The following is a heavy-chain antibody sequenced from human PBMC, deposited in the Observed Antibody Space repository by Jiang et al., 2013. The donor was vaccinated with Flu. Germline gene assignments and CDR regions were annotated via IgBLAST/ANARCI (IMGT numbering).Heavy chain of an antibody. V-gene: IGHV4-59*01. CDR1: GGSISRYY. Sequence: GSGLVKPSETLSLTCSVSGGSISRYYWSWIRQPPGKGLEWIGYIYNSGSTNYNPSLKSRVTISVDTSKNQLSLNLSSVTAADTAVHYCARERRDYDSSGYYHFYYGMDVWGKGTTVTVSS. D-gene: IGHD3-22*01. J-gene: IGHJ6*04. CDR2: IYNSGST. CDR3: ARERRDYDSSGYYHFYYGMDV.